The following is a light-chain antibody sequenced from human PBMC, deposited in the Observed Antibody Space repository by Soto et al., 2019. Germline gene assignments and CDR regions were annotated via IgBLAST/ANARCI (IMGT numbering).Light chain of an antibody. J-gene: IGLJ1*01. CDR2: EVV. CDR3: KSYAGSNTYV. V-gene: IGLV2-8*01. Sequence: QSALTQPPSASGSPGQSVTISCTGTKNDIGVYDFVSWYKHHPGKAPRLIIYEVVQRPSGVPDRFSGSKSGHTASLTVSGLQAADDADYFCKSYAGSNTYVFGSGTKLTVL. CDR1: KNDIGVYDF.